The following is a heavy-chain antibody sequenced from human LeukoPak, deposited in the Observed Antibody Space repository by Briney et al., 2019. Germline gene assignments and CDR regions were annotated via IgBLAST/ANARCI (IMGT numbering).Heavy chain of an antibody. Sequence: GGSLRLFCSVSGFIFSTYVMHWVRQAPGKGLEYVSAISSKGDNTYYADSVKSRFTISRDKSKNTLYLQMSSLRADEAAVYYCVRVTGYWGQGTLVTVSS. J-gene: IGHJ4*02. CDR1: GFIFSTYV. CDR3: VRVTGY. V-gene: IGHV3-64D*06. CDR2: ISSKGDNT.